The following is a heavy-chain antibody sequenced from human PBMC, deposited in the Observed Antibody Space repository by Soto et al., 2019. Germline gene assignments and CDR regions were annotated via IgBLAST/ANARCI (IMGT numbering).Heavy chain of an antibody. CDR3: ARGQFHHVSNYYYALDV. V-gene: IGHV1-69*01. CDR1: GGTFSSYA. Sequence: QVQLVQSGAEVKKPGSSVKVSCKACGGTFSSYAISWVRQAPGQGLEWMGGFIPMFNRPHSARKFQGRVTITADESTSTAYIDLSSLRSEDTAVYYCARGQFHHVSNYYYALDVWGQGTTVTVSS. CDR2: FIPMFNRP. J-gene: IGHJ6*02.